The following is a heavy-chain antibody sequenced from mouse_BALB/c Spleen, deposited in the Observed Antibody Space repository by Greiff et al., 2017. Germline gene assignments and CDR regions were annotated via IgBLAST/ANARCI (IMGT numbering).Heavy chain of an antibody. Sequence: DVHLVESGGGLVQPGGSRKLSCAASGFTFSSFGMHWVRQAPEKGLEWVAYISSGSSTIYYADTVKGRFTISRDNPKNTLFLQMTSLRSEDTAMYYCAREGSLLRHFDYWGQGTTLTVSS. D-gene: IGHD1-1*01. J-gene: IGHJ2*01. CDR3: AREGSLLRHFDY. CDR1: GFTFSSFG. V-gene: IGHV5-17*02. CDR2: ISSGSSTI.